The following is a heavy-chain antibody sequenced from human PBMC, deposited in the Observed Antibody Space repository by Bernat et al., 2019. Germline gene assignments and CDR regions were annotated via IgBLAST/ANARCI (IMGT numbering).Heavy chain of an antibody. V-gene: IGHV3-33*01. CDR1: GFSFNSYG. CDR3: ARDTILNFDY. Sequence: QVQLVESGGGVVQPGRSLRLSCAASGFSFNSYGMHWVRQAPDKGLEWVAVIWYDGSNKYYADSVKGRFTISRDNSKNTLYLQMNSLRAEDTAVYYCARDTILNFDYWGQGTLDSVSS. J-gene: IGHJ4*02. CDR2: IWYDGSNK.